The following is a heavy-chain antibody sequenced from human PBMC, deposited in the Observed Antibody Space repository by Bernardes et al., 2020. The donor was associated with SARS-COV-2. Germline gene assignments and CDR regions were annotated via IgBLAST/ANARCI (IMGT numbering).Heavy chain of an antibody. CDR2: ISSDGGTT. CDR1: GFTFSSYA. J-gene: IGHJ4*02. Sequence: GGSLRLSCSASGFTFSSYAMHWVRQAPGKGLEYVSGISSDGGTTYHADSVKDRFTISRDNSKNTLYFQMSSLRPDDTAVYYCLKGFCSGTSCFRAISFDYWGQGTLVTVSS. CDR3: LKGFCSGTSCFRAISFDY. V-gene: IGHV3-64D*06. D-gene: IGHD2-2*01.